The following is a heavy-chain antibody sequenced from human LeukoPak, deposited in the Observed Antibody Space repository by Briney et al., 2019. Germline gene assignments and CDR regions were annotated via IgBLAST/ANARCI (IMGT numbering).Heavy chain of an antibody. V-gene: IGHV4-4*02. J-gene: IGHJ6*02. D-gene: IGHD6-19*01. CDR1: GGSISSSNW. Sequence: SGTLSLTCAVSGGSISSSNWWSWVRQPPGKGLEWIGEIYHSGSTNYNPSLKGRVTISVDKSKNQFSLKLSSVTAADTAVYYCARDGAVAGPGDYYYGMDVWGQGTTVTVS. CDR2: IYHSGST. CDR3: ARDGAVAGPGDYYYGMDV.